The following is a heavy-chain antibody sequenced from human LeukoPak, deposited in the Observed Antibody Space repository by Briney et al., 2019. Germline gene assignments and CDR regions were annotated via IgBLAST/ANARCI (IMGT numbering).Heavy chain of an antibody. D-gene: IGHD3-16*01. Sequence: QPGGSLRLSCAASGFTFSSYAMSRVRQAPGKGLEWVSAISGSGGSTYYADSVKGRFTISRDNSRDTLYLQMKSLRAEDTAVYYCAKGYYDYVWGSYYFDYWGQGTLVTVSS. CDR1: GFTFSSYA. CDR2: ISGSGGST. CDR3: AKGYYDYVWGSYYFDY. V-gene: IGHV3-23*01. J-gene: IGHJ4*02.